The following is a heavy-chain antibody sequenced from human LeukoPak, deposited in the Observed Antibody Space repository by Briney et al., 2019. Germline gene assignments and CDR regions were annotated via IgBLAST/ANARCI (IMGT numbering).Heavy chain of an antibody. CDR1: GGTFSSYA. CDR3: ARDLGMRGYYYMDV. CDR2: IIPMFGTA. V-gene: IGHV1-69*05. J-gene: IGHJ6*03. Sequence: SVKVSCKASGGTFSSYAISWVRQAPGQGLEWMGGIIPMFGTAHYAQKFQGRVTITTDESTSTAYMELSSLRSEDTAVYYCARDLGMRGYYYMDVWGKGTTVTVSS.